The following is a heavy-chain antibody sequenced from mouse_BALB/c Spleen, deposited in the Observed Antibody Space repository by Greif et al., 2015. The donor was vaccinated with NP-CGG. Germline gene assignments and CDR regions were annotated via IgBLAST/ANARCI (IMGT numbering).Heavy chain of an antibody. V-gene: IGHV1-14*01. D-gene: IGHD1-2*01. CDR3: ARGGVFTTARSYFDY. CDR1: GYTFTSYV. J-gene: IGHJ2*01. Sequence: EVQLQQSGPELVKPGASVKMSCKASGYTFTSYVMHWVKQKPGQGLEWIGYINPYNDGTKYNEKFKGKATLTSDKSSRTAYMELSSLTSEDSAVYYRARGGVFTTARSYFDYWAKAPLPQSPQ. CDR2: INPYNDGT.